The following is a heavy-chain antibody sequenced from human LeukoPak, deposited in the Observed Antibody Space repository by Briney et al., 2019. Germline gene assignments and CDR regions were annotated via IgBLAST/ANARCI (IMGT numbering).Heavy chain of an antibody. CDR1: GYTFTSYY. Sequence: ASVKVSCKASGYTFTSYYMHWVRQAPGQGLERMGIINPSGGSTSYAQKFQGRVTMTRDTSTSTVYMELSSLRSEDTAVYYCARDLAAAGVVNDYWGQGTLVTVS. CDR3: ARDLAAAGVVNDY. V-gene: IGHV1-46*01. D-gene: IGHD6-13*01. CDR2: INPSGGST. J-gene: IGHJ4*02.